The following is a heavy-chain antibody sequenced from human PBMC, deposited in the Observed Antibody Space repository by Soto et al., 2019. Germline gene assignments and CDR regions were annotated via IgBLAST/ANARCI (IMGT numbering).Heavy chain of an antibody. Sequence: SETLSLTCIVSGDSVTSGSYYWTWLRQPPGKGLEWIXYISYTGRAKYNPSLQSRVTISVDTSKNDFSLNLSSVTAADTAVYFCATRITVFGLLIPPFDPWGQGTQVT. CDR1: GDSVTSGSYY. J-gene: IGHJ5*02. CDR3: ATRITVFGLLIPPFDP. CDR2: ISYTGRA. D-gene: IGHD3-3*01. V-gene: IGHV4-61*03.